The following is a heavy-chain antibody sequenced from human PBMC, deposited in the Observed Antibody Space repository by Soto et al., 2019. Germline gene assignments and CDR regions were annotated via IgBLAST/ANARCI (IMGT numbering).Heavy chain of an antibody. Sequence: PGGSLRLSCAASGFTFRAYLMSWVRQAPGKGLDWVANINQDGSVEYYADSVQGRFTISRDNAKNSLYLQMNSLRADDTAVYYCARVPSPDYGDYINAFDIWGQGTMVTVSS. J-gene: IGHJ3*02. CDR3: ARVPSPDYGDYINAFDI. D-gene: IGHD4-17*01. V-gene: IGHV3-7*03. CDR2: INQDGSVE. CDR1: GFTFRAYL.